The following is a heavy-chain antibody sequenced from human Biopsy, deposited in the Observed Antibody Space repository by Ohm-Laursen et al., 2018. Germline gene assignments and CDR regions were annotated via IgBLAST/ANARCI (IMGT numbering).Heavy chain of an antibody. V-gene: IGHV1-18*01. Sequence: ASVKVSCNASGYSFTSYGMNWVRQAPGQGLEWVGWISPYFGNTNSTQKLQARVTLSTETSTDTAYMELRSLRYDDTAIYYCVREGLDCAGGTCYSGPLDLWGQGTLITVPS. CDR3: VREGLDCAGGTCYSGPLDL. CDR1: GYSFTSYG. J-gene: IGHJ4*03. D-gene: IGHD2-15*01. CDR2: ISPYFGNT.